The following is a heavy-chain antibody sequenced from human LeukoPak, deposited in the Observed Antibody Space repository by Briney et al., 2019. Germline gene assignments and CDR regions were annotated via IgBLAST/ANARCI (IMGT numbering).Heavy chain of an antibody. CDR3: ARTISSYTPHDY. V-gene: IGHV1-2*02. D-gene: IGHD3-10*01. CDR1: GYIFTGYY. CDR2: INPNSGGT. J-gene: IGHJ4*02. Sequence: GASVKVSCKASGYIFTGYYMHWVRQAPGQGLEWMGWINPNSGGTNYAQKFQGRVTMTRDTSISTAYMELSRLRSDDTAVYYCARTISSYTPHDYWGQGTLVTVSS.